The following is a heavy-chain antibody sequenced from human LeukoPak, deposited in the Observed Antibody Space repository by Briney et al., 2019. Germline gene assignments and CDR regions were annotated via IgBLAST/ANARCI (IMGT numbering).Heavy chain of an antibody. CDR1: GGTFSSYA. D-gene: IGHD1-7*01. CDR3: ARGHITGTTFWALRESYYYMDV. V-gene: IGHV1-69*05. Sequence: GASVKASCKASGGTFSSYAISWVRQAPGQGLEWMGGIIPIFGTANYAQKFQGRGTITTDEATSTAYMELSSLRSEDTAMYYCARGHITGTTFWALRESYYYMDVWGKGTTVTVSS. J-gene: IGHJ6*03. CDR2: IIPIFGTA.